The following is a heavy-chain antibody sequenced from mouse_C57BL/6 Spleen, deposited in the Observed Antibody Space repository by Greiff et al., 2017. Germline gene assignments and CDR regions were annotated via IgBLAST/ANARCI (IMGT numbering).Heavy chain of an antibody. CDR3: ARNWADY. J-gene: IGHJ2*01. V-gene: IGHV1-12*01. CDR1: GYTFTSYY. D-gene: IGHD4-1*01. CDR2: IYPGNGDT. Sequence: LQQSGAELVRPGASVKMSCKASGYTFTSYYMHWVKQTPRQGLEWIGAIYPGNGDTSYNQKFKGKATLTVDKSSSTAYMQLSSLTSEDSAVYFCARNWADYWGQGTTLTVSA.